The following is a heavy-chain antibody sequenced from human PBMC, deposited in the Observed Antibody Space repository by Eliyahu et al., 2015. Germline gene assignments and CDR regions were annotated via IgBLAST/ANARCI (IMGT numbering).Heavy chain of an antibody. Sequence: QVQLVESGGGVVQPGRSLRLSCAASGFTFSHHGLHWVRQAPGKGLEWVACVSYDGSNQYYADSVRGRFTISRDDSKNTMYLHMNSLRAEDTALYFCARDPSHTFDYWGQGTLVTVSS. CDR3: ARDPSHTFDY. CDR2: VSYDGSNQ. D-gene: IGHD2-2*01. CDR1: GFTFSHHG. J-gene: IGHJ4*02. V-gene: IGHV3-33*05.